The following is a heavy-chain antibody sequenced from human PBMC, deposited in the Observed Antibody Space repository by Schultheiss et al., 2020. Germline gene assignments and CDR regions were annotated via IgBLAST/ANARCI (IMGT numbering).Heavy chain of an antibody. D-gene: IGHD2-15*01. CDR3: ARDPGVAAKMDV. Sequence: ASVKVSCKASGYTFTGYYMHWVRQAPGQGLEWMGWINPNSGGTNYAQKLQGRVTMTTDTSTSTAYMELRSLRSDDTAVYYCARDPGVAAKMDVWGKGTTVTVSS. CDR2: INPNSGGT. J-gene: IGHJ6*04. CDR1: GYTFTGYY. V-gene: IGHV1-2*02.